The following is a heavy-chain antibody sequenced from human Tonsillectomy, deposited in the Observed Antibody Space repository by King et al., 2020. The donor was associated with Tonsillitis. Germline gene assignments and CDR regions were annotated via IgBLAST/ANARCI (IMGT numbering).Heavy chain of an antibody. CDR2: INPSDFYT. CDR3: ARIIMMEFGGVLVGNWFDS. Sequence: QLVQSGAEVKKPGESLRISCKASGYVYSKYWIIWVRQMPGKGLEWMGKINPSDFYTDYSPSFQGHVTISGDTSISTVYLQWSSLKASDTAMYYCARIIMMEFGGVLVGNWFDSWGQGTLVTVSS. CDR1: GYVYSKYW. J-gene: IGHJ5*01. V-gene: IGHV5-10-1*01. D-gene: IGHD3-16*02.